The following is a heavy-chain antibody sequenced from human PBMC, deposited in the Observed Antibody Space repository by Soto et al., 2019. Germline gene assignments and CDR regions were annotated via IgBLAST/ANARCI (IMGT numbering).Heavy chain of an antibody. CDR2: INPSGGST. V-gene: IGHV1-46*03. J-gene: IGHJ5*02. Sequence: GASVKVSCKASGYTFTSYYMHWVRQAPGQGLEWMGIINPSGGSTSYAQKFQGRVTMTRDTSTSTVYMELSSLRSEDTAVYYCAREGSSGYSTGSWFDPWGQGTLVTVS. CDR3: AREGSSGYSTGSWFDP. CDR1: GYTFTSYY. D-gene: IGHD3-22*01.